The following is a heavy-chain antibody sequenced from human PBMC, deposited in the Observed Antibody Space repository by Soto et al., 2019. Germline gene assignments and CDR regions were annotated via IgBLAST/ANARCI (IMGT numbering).Heavy chain of an antibody. V-gene: IGHV3-30*18. J-gene: IGHJ6*02. CDR3: AKDLLRPGRAYGMDV. CDR1: GFTFSSYG. CDR2: ISYVGSNI. Sequence: PGGSLRLSCAASGFTFSSYGMHWVRQAPGKGLEWVAVISYVGSNIYYADSVKGRFTISRDNSKNTLYLQMNSLRAEDTAVYYCAKDLLRPGRAYGMDVWGQGTTVTVSS.